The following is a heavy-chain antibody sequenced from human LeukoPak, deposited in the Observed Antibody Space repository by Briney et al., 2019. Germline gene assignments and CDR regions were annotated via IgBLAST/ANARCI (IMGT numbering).Heavy chain of an antibody. CDR2: ISGSGGST. V-gene: IGHV3-23*01. Sequence: GGSLRLSCAASGFTFSSYAMSWVRQAPGKGLEWVSAISGSGGSTYYADSVKGLFTISRDNSKNTLYLQMNSLRAEDTAVYYCARARGYCSGGSCYLDAFDIWGQGTMVTVSS. CDR1: GFTFSSYA. CDR3: ARARGYCSGGSCYLDAFDI. D-gene: IGHD2-15*01. J-gene: IGHJ3*02.